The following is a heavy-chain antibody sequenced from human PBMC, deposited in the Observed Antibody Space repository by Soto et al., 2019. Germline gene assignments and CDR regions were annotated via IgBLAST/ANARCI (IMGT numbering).Heavy chain of an antibody. Sequence: LSLTCTVSGGSISSSSYYWGWIRQPPGKGLEWIGSIYYSGSTYYNPSLKSRVTISVDTSKNQFSLKLSSVTAADTAVYYCARRVVVIRYFDYWGQGTLVTVSS. J-gene: IGHJ4*02. CDR1: GGSISSSSYY. CDR3: ARRVVVIRYFDY. V-gene: IGHV4-39*01. CDR2: IYYSGST. D-gene: IGHD3-22*01.